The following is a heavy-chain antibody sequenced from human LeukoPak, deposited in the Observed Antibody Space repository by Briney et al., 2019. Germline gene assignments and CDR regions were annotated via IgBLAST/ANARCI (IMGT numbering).Heavy chain of an antibody. CDR2: IYYSGNT. CDR3: ARVRLVGYDILTGYYSFDY. D-gene: IGHD3-9*01. Sequence: SETLSLTCTVSGGSISGYYWSWIRQAPGKGLEWIGYIYYSGNTNYNPSLKSRVTISVDTSKNQFSLKLSSVTAADTAVYYCARVRLVGYDILTGYYSFDYWGQGTLVTVSS. V-gene: IGHV4-59*01. J-gene: IGHJ4*02. CDR1: GGSISGYY.